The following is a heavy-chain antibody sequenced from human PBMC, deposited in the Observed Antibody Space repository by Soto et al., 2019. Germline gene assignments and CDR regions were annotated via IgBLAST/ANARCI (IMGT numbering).Heavy chain of an antibody. CDR3: ARASGGYDFWSGYYTVEGFDP. Sequence: SETLSLTCAVSGGSISSYYWSWIRQPPGKGLEWIGDIYYSGSTNYNPSLKSRVTISVDTSKNQFSLKLSSVTAADTAVYYCARASGGYDFWSGYYTVEGFDPWGQGTLVTVSS. V-gene: IGHV4-59*01. CDR2: IYYSGST. J-gene: IGHJ5*02. CDR1: GGSISSYY. D-gene: IGHD3-3*01.